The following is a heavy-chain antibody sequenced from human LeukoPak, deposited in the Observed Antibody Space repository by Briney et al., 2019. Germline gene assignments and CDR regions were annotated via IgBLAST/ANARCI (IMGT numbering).Heavy chain of an antibody. Sequence: ASVKVSCKVSGYTLTELSMHWVRQAPGKGLEWMGGFDPEDGETIYAQKFQGRVTMTEDASTDTAYMELSSLRSEDTAVYYCATWGQTPGGAFDIWGQGTMVTVSS. CDR3: ATWGQTPGGAFDI. CDR2: FDPEDGET. CDR1: GYTLTELS. D-gene: IGHD3-10*01. V-gene: IGHV1-24*01. J-gene: IGHJ3*02.